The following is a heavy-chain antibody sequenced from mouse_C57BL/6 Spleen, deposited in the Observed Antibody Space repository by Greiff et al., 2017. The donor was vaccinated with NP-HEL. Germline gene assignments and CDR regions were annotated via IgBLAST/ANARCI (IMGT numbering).Heavy chain of an antibody. CDR3: ARNLLLRGFDY. D-gene: IGHD1-1*01. CDR2: INPNNGGT. V-gene: IGHV1-26*01. J-gene: IGHJ2*01. CDR1: GYTFTDYY. Sequence: EVQLQQSGPELVKPGASVKISCKASGYTFTDYYMNWVKQSHGKSLEWIGDINPNNGGTSYNQKFKGKATLTVDKSSSTAYMELRSLTSEDSAVYYCARNLLLRGFDYWGQGTTLTVSS.